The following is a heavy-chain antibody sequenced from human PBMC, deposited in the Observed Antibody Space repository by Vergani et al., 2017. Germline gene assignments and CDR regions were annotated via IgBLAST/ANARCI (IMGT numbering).Heavy chain of an antibody. J-gene: IGHJ4*02. V-gene: IGHV3-21*01. CDR3: AREGDSNTIFGVVCHFDY. CDR2: ISSSSSYI. D-gene: IGHD3-3*01. CDR1: GFTFSSYS. Sequence: EVQLVESGGGLVKPGGSLRLSCAASGFTFSSYSMNWVRQAPGKGLEWVSSISSSSSYIYYADSVKGRFTISRDNAKNSLYLQMNSLRAEDTAVYYCAREGDSNTIFGVVCHFDYWGQGTLVTVSS.